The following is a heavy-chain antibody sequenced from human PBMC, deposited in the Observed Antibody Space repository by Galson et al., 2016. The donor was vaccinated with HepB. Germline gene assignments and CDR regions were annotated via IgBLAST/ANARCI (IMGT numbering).Heavy chain of an antibody. J-gene: IGHJ5*02. CDR2: IYHSGST. D-gene: IGHD6-19*01. Sequence: SETLSLTCTVSGGSISSNYWSWIRQPPGKGLEWIGYIYHSGSTNYNPSLKGRVTISVDTSKNQFSLKLSSVTAADTALYYCARVGGYSSGWYLASGVGWFDPWGQGTLVTVSS. CDR1: GGSISSNY. V-gene: IGHV4-59*01. CDR3: ARVGGYSSGWYLASGVGWFDP.